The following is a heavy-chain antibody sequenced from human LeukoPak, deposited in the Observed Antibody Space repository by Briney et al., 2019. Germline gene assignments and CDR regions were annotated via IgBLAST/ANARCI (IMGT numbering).Heavy chain of an antibody. CDR1: GFTFSSYA. V-gene: IGHV3-30*01. CDR3: ARDYYDSSGTDY. Sequence: PGGSLRLSCAASGFTFSSYAMHWVRQAPGKGLEWVAVISYDGSNKYYADSVKGRCTISRDNSKNTLYVQMNSLRAEDTAVYYCARDYYDSSGTDYWGQRTLVTVSS. J-gene: IGHJ4*02. D-gene: IGHD3-22*01. CDR2: ISYDGSNK.